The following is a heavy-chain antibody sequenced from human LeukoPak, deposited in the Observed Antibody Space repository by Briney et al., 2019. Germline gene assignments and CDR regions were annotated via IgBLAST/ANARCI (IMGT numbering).Heavy chain of an antibody. CDR1: GYSISSGYY. D-gene: IGHD3-16*01. CDR2: IYHSGST. V-gene: IGHV4-38-2*01. Sequence: SETLSLTCAVSGYSISSGYYWGWIRQPPGKGLEWIGSIYHSGSTYYNPSLKSRVTISVDTSKNQFSLKLSSVTAADTAVYYCLRVHWAKFDYWGQGTLVTVSS. CDR3: LRVHWAKFDY. J-gene: IGHJ4*02.